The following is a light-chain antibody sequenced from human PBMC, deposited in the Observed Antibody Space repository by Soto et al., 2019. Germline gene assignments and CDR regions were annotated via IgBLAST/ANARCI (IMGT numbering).Light chain of an antibody. J-gene: IGKJ1*01. V-gene: IGKV1-5*03. Sequence: DIQMTQSPSTLCGSVGERGCIXSWASQTISSWLAWYQQKPGKAPKLLIYKASTLKSGVPSRISGSGSGTEFTLTISSLQPDDFATYYCQQYTSYPWTFGQGTKVDIK. CDR2: KAS. CDR3: QQYTSYPWT. CDR1: QTISSW.